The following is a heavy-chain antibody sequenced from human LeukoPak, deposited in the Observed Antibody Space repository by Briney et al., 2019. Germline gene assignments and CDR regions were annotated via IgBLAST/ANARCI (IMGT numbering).Heavy chain of an antibody. V-gene: IGHV1-46*01. J-gene: IGHJ3*02. CDR2: INPSGGST. D-gene: IGHD6-19*01. CDR3: ARVRFSSGWYIAFDM. CDR1: GYTFTGYY. Sequence: GASVKVSCKASGYTFTGYYMHWVRQAPGQGLEWMGIINPSGGSTTYAQKFQGRVTMTRDTSTSTVYMELSSLRSEDTAVYYCARVRFSSGWYIAFDMWGQGTMVTVSS.